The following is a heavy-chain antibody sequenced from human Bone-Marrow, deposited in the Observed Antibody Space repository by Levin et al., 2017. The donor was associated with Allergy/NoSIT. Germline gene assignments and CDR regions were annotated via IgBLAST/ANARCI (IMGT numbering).Heavy chain of an antibody. CDR3: AARVVTDDYMDV. CDR2: LNAGTGQT. CDR1: GYSFTKYA. Sequence: GESLKISCKASGYSFTKYALHWVRQAPGQRLEWMAWLNAGTGQTRVLQKFQGRVSITRDTSASAAYMELSSLTSEDTAVYYCAARVVTDDYMDVWGTGTTVTVSS. J-gene: IGHJ6*03. V-gene: IGHV1-3*01. D-gene: IGHD2-15*01.